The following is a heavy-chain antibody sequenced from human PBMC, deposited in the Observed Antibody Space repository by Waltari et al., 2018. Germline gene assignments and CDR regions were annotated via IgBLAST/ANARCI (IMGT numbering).Heavy chain of an antibody. D-gene: IGHD3-3*01. V-gene: IGHV3-23*01. CDR2: ISGSGGST. J-gene: IGHJ5*02. Sequence: WVRQAPGKGLEWVSVISGSGGSTYYADSVKGRFTISRDNSKNTLYLQMNSLRAEDTAVYYCAKGTYFLTIFGVTITDLWGQGTLVTVSS. CDR3: AKGTYFLTIFGVTITDL.